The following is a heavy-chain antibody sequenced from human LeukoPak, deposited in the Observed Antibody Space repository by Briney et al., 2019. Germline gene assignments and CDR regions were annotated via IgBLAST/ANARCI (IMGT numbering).Heavy chain of an antibody. J-gene: IGHJ4*02. V-gene: IGHV5-10-1*01. CDR1: GYSITSYW. D-gene: IGHD5-18*01. CDR3: ARKLSPLDY. Sequence: PGESLKISCKGSGYSITSYWISWVRQMPGKGLEWMGRIDPSDSYTNYNPSFQGHVTISVDKSINTAYLQWSSLKASDTAIYYCARKLSPLDYWGQGTLVTVSS. CDR2: IDPSDSYT.